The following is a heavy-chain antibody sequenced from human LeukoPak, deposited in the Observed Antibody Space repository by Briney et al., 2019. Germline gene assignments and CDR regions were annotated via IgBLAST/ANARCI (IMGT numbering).Heavy chain of an antibody. CDR2: ISWDGGST. D-gene: IGHD4-23*01. J-gene: IGHJ4*02. V-gene: IGHV3-43*01. Sequence: PGGSLRLSCAASGFTFDDYTMHWVRQAPGKGLEWVSLISWDGGSTYYADSVKGRFTISRDNSKNSLYLQMNSLRTEDTALYYCAKDQPDYGGNSGIDYWGQGTLVTVSS. CDR3: AKDQPDYGGNSGIDY. CDR1: GFTFDDYT.